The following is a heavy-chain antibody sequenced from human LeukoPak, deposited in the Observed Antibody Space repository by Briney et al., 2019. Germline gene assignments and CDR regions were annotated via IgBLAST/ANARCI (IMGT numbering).Heavy chain of an antibody. CDR3: ARAVDSYSDFWSGYRYNWFDP. V-gene: IGHV4-4*07. J-gene: IGHJ5*02. Sequence: PSETLSLTCTVSGGSISSYYWSWIRQPAGKGLEWIGRIYTSGSTNYNPSLKSRVTMSVDMSKNQFSLKLSSVTAADTAVYYCARAVDSYSDFWSGYRYNWFDPWGQGTLVTVSS. D-gene: IGHD3-3*01. CDR1: GGSISSYY. CDR2: IYTSGST.